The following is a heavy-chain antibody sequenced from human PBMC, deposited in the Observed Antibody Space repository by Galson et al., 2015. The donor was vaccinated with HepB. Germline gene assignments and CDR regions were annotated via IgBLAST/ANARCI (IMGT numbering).Heavy chain of an antibody. CDR3: AKDTGGCGYYGFGY. J-gene: IGHJ4*02. CDR1: GFTFDDYA. CDR2: ISWNSGSI. V-gene: IGHV3-9*01. Sequence: SLRLSCAASGFTFDDYAMHWVRQAPGKGLEWVSGISWNSGSIGYADSVKGRFTISRDNAKNSLYLHMNSLRAEDTALYYCAKDTGGCGYYGFGYWGQGTLVTVSS. D-gene: IGHD3-3*01.